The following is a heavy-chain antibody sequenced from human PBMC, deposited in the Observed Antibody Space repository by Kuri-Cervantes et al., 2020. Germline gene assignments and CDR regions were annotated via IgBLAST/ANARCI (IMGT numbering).Heavy chain of an antibody. CDR1: GYTFSSYG. CDR2: MNPNSGNT. J-gene: IGHJ6*02. D-gene: IGHD5-12*01. Sequence: ASVKVSCKASGYTFSSYGISSVRQPPGQGLAWMGWMNPNSGNTGYAQKFQGRVTMTRNTSISTAYMELSTLRSHDTAVYYCASRGGATGSEGYYGMDVWCQGTTVTVSS. CDR3: ASRGGATGSEGYYGMDV. V-gene: IGHV1-8*02.